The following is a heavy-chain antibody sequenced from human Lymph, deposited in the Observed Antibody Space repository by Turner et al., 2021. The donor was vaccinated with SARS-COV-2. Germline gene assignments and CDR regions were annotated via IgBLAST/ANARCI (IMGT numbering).Heavy chain of an antibody. V-gene: IGHV3-23*01. J-gene: IGHJ4*02. CDR3: ANVGSYFFDY. CDR1: GFTFSNSA. Sequence: EVQLLESGGGLVPPGGSLRLSCAASGFTFSNSARSWVRQVPGKGLGWVSIISSSGGSTYYAASGKGRFTISRDNSKNTLFLQMNSLRAGDTALYYCANVGSYFFDYWGQGTLVTVSS. CDR2: ISSSGGST. D-gene: IGHD3-10*01.